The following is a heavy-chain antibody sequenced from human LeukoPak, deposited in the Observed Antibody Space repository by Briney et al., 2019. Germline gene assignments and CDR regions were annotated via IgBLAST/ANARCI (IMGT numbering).Heavy chain of an antibody. V-gene: IGHV1-2*06. Sequence: ASVKVSCTASGYTFTGYYMHWVRQAPGQGLEWMGPINPNSGGTNYAQKFQGRVTMTRDTSISTAYMELSGLRSDDTAVYYCARDLGYCNNGVCYGPDYWGQGTLVTVSS. D-gene: IGHD2-8*01. CDR1: GYTFTGYY. CDR3: ARDLGYCNNGVCYGPDY. CDR2: INPNSGGT. J-gene: IGHJ4*02.